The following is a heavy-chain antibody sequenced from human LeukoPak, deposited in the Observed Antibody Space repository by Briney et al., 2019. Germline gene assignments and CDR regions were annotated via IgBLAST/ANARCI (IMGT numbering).Heavy chain of an antibody. D-gene: IGHD3-22*01. J-gene: IGHJ4*02. CDR3: AKVRGTSSRGYFFAY. CDR2: ISWNSGYI. Sequence: PGGSLRLSCAASGFTLDNYRMQCLRQAPGKGLEWLSIISWNSGYIGYADSVKGRYNISRDNAKTSLDVQMNSLRAEETAFYYCAKVRGTSSRGYFFAYWGQGTLVTVSS. V-gene: IGHV3-9*01. CDR1: GFTLDNYR.